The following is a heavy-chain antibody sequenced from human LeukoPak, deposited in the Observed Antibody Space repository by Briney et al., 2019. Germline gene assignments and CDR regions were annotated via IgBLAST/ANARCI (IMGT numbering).Heavy chain of an antibody. D-gene: IGHD1-14*01. Sequence: PGGSLRLSCAASGFTFSSYGMHWVRQAPGKGLEWVAFIRYDGSNKYYADSVKGRFTISRDNAKNSLYLQMNSLRAEDTAVYYCARVLAWRYTLDVWGKGTTVTVSS. V-gene: IGHV3-30*02. CDR2: IRYDGSNK. J-gene: IGHJ6*04. CDR1: GFTFSSYG. CDR3: ARVLAWRYTLDV.